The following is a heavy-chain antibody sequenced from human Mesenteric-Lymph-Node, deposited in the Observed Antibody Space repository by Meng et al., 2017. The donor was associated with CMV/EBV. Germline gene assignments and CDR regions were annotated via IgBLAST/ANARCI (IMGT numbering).Heavy chain of an antibody. Sequence: GSISRGGYYWNWIRQHPGKGLELSGYIYYSGSAYYNPSLKGRVNILLDTPKNQFSLKLSSVTAADTAVYYCARAGFSSGIVVYYFDYWGQGTLVTVSS. J-gene: IGHJ4*02. CDR3: ARAGFSSGIVVYYFDY. V-gene: IGHV4-31*02. CDR2: IYYSGSA. CDR1: GSISRGGYY. D-gene: IGHD3-22*01.